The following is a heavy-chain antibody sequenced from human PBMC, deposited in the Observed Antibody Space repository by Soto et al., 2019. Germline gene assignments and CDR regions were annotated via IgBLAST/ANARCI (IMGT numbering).Heavy chain of an antibody. Sequence: QVQLVESGGGVVQPGRSLRLSCAASGFTFSSYGMHWVRQAPGKGLEWVSVIWYDGSNKYYADSVKGRFTISRDNSKNMLYLQMNSLRAEDTAVYYCARDLTGGYFDWLLSSNWFDPWGQGTLVTVSS. D-gene: IGHD3-9*01. V-gene: IGHV3-33*01. J-gene: IGHJ5*02. CDR3: ARDLTGGYFDWLLSSNWFDP. CDR2: IWYDGSNK. CDR1: GFTFSSYG.